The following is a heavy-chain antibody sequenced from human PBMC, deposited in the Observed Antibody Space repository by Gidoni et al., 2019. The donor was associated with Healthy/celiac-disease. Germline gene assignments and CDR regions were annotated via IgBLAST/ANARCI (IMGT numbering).Heavy chain of an antibody. CDR3: ARRLGYYDSSGYYVGWFDP. V-gene: IGHV4-39*01. Sequence: QLQLQESGPGLVKPSETLSLTCTVSGGSISSSSSYWGWIRQPPGKGLELIGSIYYSGSTYYNPSLKSRVTISVDTSKNQFSLKLSSVTAADTAVYDCARRLGYYDSSGYYVGWFDPWGQGTLVTVSS. CDR2: IYYSGST. D-gene: IGHD3-22*01. J-gene: IGHJ5*02. CDR1: GGSISSSSSY.